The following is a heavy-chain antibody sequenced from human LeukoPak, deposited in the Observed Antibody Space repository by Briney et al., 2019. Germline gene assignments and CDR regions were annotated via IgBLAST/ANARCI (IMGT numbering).Heavy chain of an antibody. Sequence: PGGSLRLSCGASEFTFSSYAMSWVRQAPGKGLEWVGRIKSKTDGGTTDYAAPVKGRFTISRDDSKNTLYLQMNSLKTEDTAVYYCTTDYDFWSGYYPTDYWGQGTLVTVSS. V-gene: IGHV3-15*01. J-gene: IGHJ4*02. CDR2: IKSKTDGGTT. D-gene: IGHD3-3*01. CDR1: EFTFSSYA. CDR3: TTDYDFWSGYYPTDY.